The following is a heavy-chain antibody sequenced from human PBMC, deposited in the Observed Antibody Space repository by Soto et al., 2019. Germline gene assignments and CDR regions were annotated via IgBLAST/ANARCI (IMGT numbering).Heavy chain of an antibody. D-gene: IGHD3-16*01. CDR3: VRSGHSFAGAM. CDR2: MHYNGAT. CDR1: GASMNDYY. V-gene: IGHV4-59*01. J-gene: IGHJ4*02. Sequence: QVQLQEWGPGLVKPSETLSLTCTVSGASMNDYYGSWVREPPGRGLEWIGYMHYNGATNSNPSLKGRATISIDSSKNQFSLKLTSVTAADTAVYYCVRSGHSFAGAMWGQGNLVTVSS.